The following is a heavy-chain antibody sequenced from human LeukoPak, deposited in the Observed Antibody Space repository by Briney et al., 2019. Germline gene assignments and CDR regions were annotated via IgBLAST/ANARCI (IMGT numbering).Heavy chain of an antibody. J-gene: IGHJ2*01. CDR3: ARATPFTIFGVVSDNWYFDL. D-gene: IGHD3-3*01. V-gene: IGHV1-69*13. CDR2: IIPIFGTA. CDR1: GGTFSSYA. Sequence: SVKVSCKASGGTFSSYAISWVRQAPGQGLEWMGGIIPIFGTANYAQKFQGRVTITADESTSTAYMELSSLRSDDTAVYYCARATPFTIFGVVSDNWYFDLWGRGTLVTVSS.